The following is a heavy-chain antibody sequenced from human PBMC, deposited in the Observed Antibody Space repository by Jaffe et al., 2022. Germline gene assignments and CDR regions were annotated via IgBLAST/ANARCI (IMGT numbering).Heavy chain of an antibody. D-gene: IGHD6-6*01. J-gene: IGHJ6*03. CDR2: ISSSSSYI. CDR1: GFTFSSYS. CDR3: ARDGGSSSSDYYYYYYMDV. V-gene: IGHV3-21*01. Sequence: EVQLVESGGGLVKPGGSLRLSCAASGFTFSSYSMNWVRQAPGKGLEWVSSISSSSSYIYYADSVKGRFTISRDNAKNSLYLQMNSLRAEDTAVYYCARDGGSSSSDYYYYYYMDVWGKGTTVTVSS.